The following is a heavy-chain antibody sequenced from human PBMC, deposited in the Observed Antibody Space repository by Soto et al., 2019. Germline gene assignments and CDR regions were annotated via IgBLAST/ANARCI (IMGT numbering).Heavy chain of an antibody. D-gene: IGHD1-26*01. CDR1: GFTLSSYS. CDR2: ISGSGGST. Sequence: GGSLRLSFAASGFTLSSYSMNWVRQAPGKGLEWVSAISGSGGSTYYADSVKGRFTISRDNSKNTLYLQMNSLRAEDTAVYYCAKDYGLIVGATPLDYWGQGTLVTVSS. J-gene: IGHJ4*02. V-gene: IGHV3-23*01. CDR3: AKDYGLIVGATPLDY.